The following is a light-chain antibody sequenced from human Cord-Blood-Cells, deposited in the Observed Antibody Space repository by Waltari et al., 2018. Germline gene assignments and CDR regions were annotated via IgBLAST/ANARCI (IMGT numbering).Light chain of an antibody. CDR2: EGS. J-gene: IGLJ2*01. CDR1: SRDVASSKL. CDR3: CSYAGSSTLV. Sequence: QSALTQTASVSGSPGQSITTSFTGTSRDVASSKLVSWYQQHPGQAPKLRIYEGSKRPSGVSNRFSGSKSGNTASLTISGLQAEDEADYYCCSYAGSSTLVFGGGTKLTVL. V-gene: IGLV2-23*01.